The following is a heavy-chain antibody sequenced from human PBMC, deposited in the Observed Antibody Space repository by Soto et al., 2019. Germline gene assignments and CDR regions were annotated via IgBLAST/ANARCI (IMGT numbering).Heavy chain of an antibody. D-gene: IGHD4-17*01. CDR2: IYYSGST. Sequence: QVQLQESGPGLVKPSQTLSLTCTVSGGSISSGGYYWSWIRQHPGKGLEWIGYIYYSGSTYYHPSTKSRVTISVDTSKNQFSLKLSSVTAADTAVYYCARSGGVDYGDYVLGYWGQGTLVTVSS. V-gene: IGHV4-31*03. CDR3: ARSGGVDYGDYVLGY. CDR1: GGSISSGGYY. J-gene: IGHJ4*02.